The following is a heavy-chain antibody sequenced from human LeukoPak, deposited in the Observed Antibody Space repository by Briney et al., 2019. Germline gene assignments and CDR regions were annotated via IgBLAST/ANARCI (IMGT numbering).Heavy chain of an antibody. CDR3: ARGKGSGWTFDY. CDR2: INHSGST. Sequence: SETLSLTCAVYGGSFSGYYWTWIRQPPGKGLEWIGEINHSGSTNYNPSLKSRVTISVDTSKNQFSLKLSSVAAADTAVYYCARGKGSGWTFDYWGQGTLVTVTS. D-gene: IGHD6-19*01. CDR1: GGSFSGYY. V-gene: IGHV4-34*01. J-gene: IGHJ4*02.